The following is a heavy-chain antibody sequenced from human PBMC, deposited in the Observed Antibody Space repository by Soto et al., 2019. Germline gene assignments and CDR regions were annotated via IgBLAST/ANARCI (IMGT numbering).Heavy chain of an antibody. CDR3: ASIEVGYNHYYGMDV. CDR1: GGSISSYY. Sequence: QVQLQESGPGLVKPSETLSLTCTVYGGSISSYYWSWIRQPAGKGLEWIGRIYTSGSTNYNHSLKSRVTMSVDTSKNQFSLKLSSVTAADTAVYYCASIEVGYNHYYGMDVWCQGTTVTVSS. J-gene: IGHJ6*02. D-gene: IGHD3-22*01. V-gene: IGHV4-4*07. CDR2: IYTSGST.